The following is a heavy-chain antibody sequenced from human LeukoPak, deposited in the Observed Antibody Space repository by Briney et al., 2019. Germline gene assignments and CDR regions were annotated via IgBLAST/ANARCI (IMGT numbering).Heavy chain of an antibody. D-gene: IGHD6-13*01. CDR3: AKDQAAPVDYFDY. V-gene: IGHV3-23*01. J-gene: IGHJ4*02. CDR2: ISGSGDST. CDR1: GFTFRSYA. Sequence: GGSLRLSCAASGFTFRSYAMSWVRQAPGKGLEWVSGISGSGDSTWYADSVKGRFTISRDNSKNTLYLQTNSLRAEDTAVYYCAKDQAAPVDYFDYWGQGTLVTVSS.